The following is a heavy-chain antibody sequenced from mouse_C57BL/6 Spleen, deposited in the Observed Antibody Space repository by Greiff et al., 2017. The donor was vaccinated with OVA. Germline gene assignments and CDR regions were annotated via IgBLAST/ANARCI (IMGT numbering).Heavy chain of an antibody. CDR2: IYPGSGST. V-gene: IGHV1-55*01. CDR3: AREGDYAMDY. Sequence: QVQLKESGAELVKPGASVKMSCKASGYTFTSYWITWVKQRPGQGLEWIGDIYPGSGSTNYNEKFKSKATLTVDTSSSTAYMQLSSLTSEDSAVYYCAREGDYAMDYWGQGTSVTVSS. J-gene: IGHJ4*01. CDR1: GYTFTSYW.